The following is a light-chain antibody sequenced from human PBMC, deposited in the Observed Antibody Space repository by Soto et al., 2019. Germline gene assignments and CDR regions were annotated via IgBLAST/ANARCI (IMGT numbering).Light chain of an antibody. CDR2: GAS. Sequence: EIVLTQSPGTLSLSPGERATLSCRASQSVSNNYLAWYQQKPGQAPRLLIYGASNRATGIPDRFSGSGSGTDFTLTISRLEPEDFAVYSCQQYGTSPETFGQGTKVEIK. V-gene: IGKV3-20*01. J-gene: IGKJ1*01. CDR1: QSVSNNY. CDR3: QQYGTSPET.